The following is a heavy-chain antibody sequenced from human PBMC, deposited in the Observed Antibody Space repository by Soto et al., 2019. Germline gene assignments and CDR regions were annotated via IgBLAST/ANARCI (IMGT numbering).Heavy chain of an antibody. D-gene: IGHD3-16*02. V-gene: IGHV2-5*02. CDR3: AHIPIMITFSGVIVSAYYFDY. Sequence: QITLKESGPPLVKPTQTLTLTCTFSGFSLSTSGVGVGWIRQPPGKALEWLALIYWDDDKRYSPSLKSRLTITKDTSKNQVVLTMTNMDPVDTATYYCAHIPIMITFSGVIVSAYYFDYWGQGTLVTVSS. CDR2: IYWDDDK. CDR1: GFSLSTSGVG. J-gene: IGHJ4*02.